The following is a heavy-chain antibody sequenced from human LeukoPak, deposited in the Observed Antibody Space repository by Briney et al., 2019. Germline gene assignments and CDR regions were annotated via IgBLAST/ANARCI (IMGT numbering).Heavy chain of an antibody. D-gene: IGHD2-2*01. J-gene: IGHJ5*02. CDR3: AREDRYCSSTSCYRWFDP. CDR1: GGSISSYY. Sequence: LETLSLTCTVFGGSISSYYWSWIRQPPGKGLEWIGYIYYSGSTNYNPSLKSRVTISVDTSKNQFSLKLSSVTAADTAVYYCAREDRYCSSTSCYRWFDPWGQGTLVTVSS. CDR2: IYYSGST. V-gene: IGHV4-59*01.